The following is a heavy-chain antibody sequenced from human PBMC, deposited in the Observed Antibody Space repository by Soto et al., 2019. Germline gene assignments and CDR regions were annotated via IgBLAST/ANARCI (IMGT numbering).Heavy chain of an antibody. D-gene: IGHD3-10*01. Sequence: QVQLVQSGAEVKKPGSSVKVSCKASGGTFSSYTISWVRQAPGQGLEWMGRIIPILGIANYAQKFQGRVTITADKSTSTAYMELSSLRSEDTAVYYCASLMSSGYYYGMDVWGQGTKVSGSS. V-gene: IGHV1-69*02. CDR3: ASLMSSGYYYGMDV. CDR1: GGTFSSYT. CDR2: IIPILGIA. J-gene: IGHJ6*02.